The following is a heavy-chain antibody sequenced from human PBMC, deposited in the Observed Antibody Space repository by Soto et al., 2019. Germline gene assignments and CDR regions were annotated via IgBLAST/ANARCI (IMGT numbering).Heavy chain of an antibody. V-gene: IGHV4-30-2*01. CDR2: IFPSLTT. CDR3: ARSREFDY. CDR1: GGSLSGATYS. J-gene: IGHJ4*02. Sequence: TLSHTCGVSGGSLSGATYSWNWIRQTPGKGLEWIFYIFPSLTTYSNPSLRSRVTISIDVSKNQFSLSLRSLTAADTAVYYCARSREFDYWSQGTLVTSP.